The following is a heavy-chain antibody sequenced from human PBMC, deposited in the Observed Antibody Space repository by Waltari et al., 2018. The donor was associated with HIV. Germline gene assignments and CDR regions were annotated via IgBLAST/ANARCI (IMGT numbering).Heavy chain of an antibody. V-gene: IGHV3-43*01. CDR3: ARATCGGDCNLLDF. CDR2: ISWNGGSI. Sequence: EVQLAESGGDGVQPGGTLRLSCAASDFPFAEDSVHWVRQAPGKGLQLVSLISWNGGSIHYEDSVEGRFTVSRDNNRKSVFLQMTSLRPDDTAVYFCARATCGGDCNLLDFWGHGTQVTVSS. J-gene: IGHJ4*01. CDR1: DFPFAEDS. D-gene: IGHD2-21*02.